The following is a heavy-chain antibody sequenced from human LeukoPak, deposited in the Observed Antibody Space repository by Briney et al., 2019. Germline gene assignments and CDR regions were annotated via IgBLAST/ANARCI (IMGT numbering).Heavy chain of an antibody. Sequence: SETLSLTCAVYGGSFXGYYWSWIRQPPGKGLEWIGEINHSGSTNYNPSLKSRVTISVDTSKNQFSLKLSSVTAADTAVYYCARGVVGARHFDYWGQGTLVTVSS. CDR1: GGSFXGYY. V-gene: IGHV4-34*01. J-gene: IGHJ4*02. CDR3: ARGVVGARHFDY. D-gene: IGHD1-26*01. CDR2: INHSGST.